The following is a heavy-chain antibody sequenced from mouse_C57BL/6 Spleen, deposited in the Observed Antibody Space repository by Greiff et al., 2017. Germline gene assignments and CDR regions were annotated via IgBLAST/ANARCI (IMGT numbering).Heavy chain of an antibody. J-gene: IGHJ2*01. CDR1: GYTFTSYG. V-gene: IGHV1-81*01. CDR2: IYPRSGNT. D-gene: IGHD2-3*01. Sequence: QVQLQPSGAELARPGASVKLSCKASGYTFTSYGISWVKQRTGQGLEWIGEIYPRSGNTYYNEKFKGKATLTADKSSSTAYMELRSLTSEDSAVYFCARSGLLRPYYFDYWGQGTTLTVSS. CDR3: ARSGLLRPYYFDY.